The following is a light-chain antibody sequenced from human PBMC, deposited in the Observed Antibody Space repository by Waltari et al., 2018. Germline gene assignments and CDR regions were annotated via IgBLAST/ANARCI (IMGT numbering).Light chain of an antibody. J-gene: IGKJ4*01. V-gene: IGKV3-20*01. CDR3: QQYDISPLT. Sequence: EIVLTQSPGTLSLSPGEGDTLSCRTSQTIRTTYLAWYQQKPGQAPPLLIYGTFTRATGIPDRFTGSGSGTDFSLTISSLEPEDFATYYCQQYDISPLTFGGGTKVEIK. CDR1: QTIRTTY. CDR2: GTF.